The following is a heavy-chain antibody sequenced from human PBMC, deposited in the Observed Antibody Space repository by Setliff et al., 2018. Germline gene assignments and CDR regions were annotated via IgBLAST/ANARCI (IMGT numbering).Heavy chain of an antibody. V-gene: IGHV3-23*01. CDR2: ISGSGGST. D-gene: IGHD3-10*01. Sequence: GESLKISCAASGFTFSSYAMSWVRQAPGKGLEWVSAISGSGGSTYYADSVKGRFTISRDNSKNTLYLQMNSLRAEDTAVYYCSPVWANTLLYYYYYSGMDVWGQGTTVTVSS. CDR1: GFTFSSYA. J-gene: IGHJ6*02. CDR3: SPVWANTLLYYYYYSGMDV.